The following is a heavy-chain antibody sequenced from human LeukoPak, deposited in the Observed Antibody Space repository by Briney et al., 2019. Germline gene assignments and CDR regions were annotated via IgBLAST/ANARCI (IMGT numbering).Heavy chain of an antibody. J-gene: IGHJ5*02. CDR3: ARQRGYSSSWFDP. CDR2: IYTSGST. CDR1: GGSISNYY. D-gene: IGHD6-13*01. V-gene: IGHV4-4*07. Sequence: SETLSLTCTVSGGSISNYYWNWVRQPAGMGLEWLGRIYTSGSTNYNPSLKSRVTISVDTSKNQFSLKLSSVTAADTAVYYCARQRGYSSSWFDPWGQGTLVTVSS.